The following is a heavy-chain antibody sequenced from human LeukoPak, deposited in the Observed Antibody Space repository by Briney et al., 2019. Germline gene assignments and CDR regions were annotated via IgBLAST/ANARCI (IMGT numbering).Heavy chain of an antibody. D-gene: IGHD6-13*01. CDR3: AKDKYSSSWTMPDY. CDR1: GFTFDDYA. CDR2: ISWDGGST. Sequence: GGSLRLSCAASGFTFDDYAMHWVRQAPGKGLEWVSLISWDGGSTYYADSVKGRFTISRDNSKNSLYLQMNSLRAEDTALYYCAKDKYSSSWTMPDYWGQGTLVTVSS. J-gene: IGHJ4*02. V-gene: IGHV3-43D*03.